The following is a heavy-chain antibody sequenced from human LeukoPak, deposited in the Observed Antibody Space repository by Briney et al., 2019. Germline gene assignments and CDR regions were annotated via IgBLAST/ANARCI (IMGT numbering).Heavy chain of an antibody. CDR2: IKQDGSEK. J-gene: IGHJ4*02. Sequence: PGGSLRLSCAASGFTFSSYWMSWVRQAPGKGLEWVASIKQDGSEKYYVDSVKGRFTISRDNAKNSLYLQMNSLRAEDTAVYYCARGGMITFGGVIGDFDYWGQGTLVTVSS. CDR1: GFTFSSYW. V-gene: IGHV3-7*01. D-gene: IGHD3-16*02. CDR3: ARGGMITFGGVIGDFDY.